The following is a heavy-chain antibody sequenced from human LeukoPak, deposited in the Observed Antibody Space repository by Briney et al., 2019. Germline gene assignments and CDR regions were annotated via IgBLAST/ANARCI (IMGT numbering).Heavy chain of an antibody. CDR2: INGSSDIT. D-gene: IGHD3-10*01. V-gene: IGHV3-23*01. Sequence: PGGSLRLSCAASGFTFSSYAMSWVRQAPGRGLEWVSVINGSSDITDYADSVKGRFTISRDNSKNTLYLQMDSLRAEDTAVYYCARDPTSGSFRNWFDPWGQGTLVTVCS. CDR1: GFTFSSYA. CDR3: ARDPTSGSFRNWFDP. J-gene: IGHJ5*02.